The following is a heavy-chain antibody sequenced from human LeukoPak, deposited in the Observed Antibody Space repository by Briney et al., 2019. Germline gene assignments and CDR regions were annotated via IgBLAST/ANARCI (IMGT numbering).Heavy chain of an antibody. Sequence: QPGGSLRLSCAASGFPFSNYWMHGVRQAPGKGLVWVSRMNSDGSSTSYADSVKGRFTISRDNAKNTLYLQMNSLRAEDAAVYYCATVSRSSGRGYFDYWGPGTLVTVSS. CDR2: MNSDGSST. J-gene: IGHJ4*02. CDR1: GFPFSNYW. CDR3: ATVSRSSGRGYFDY. D-gene: IGHD6-19*01. V-gene: IGHV3-74*01.